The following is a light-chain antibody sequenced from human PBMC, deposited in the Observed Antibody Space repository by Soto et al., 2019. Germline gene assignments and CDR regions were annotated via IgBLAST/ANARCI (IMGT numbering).Light chain of an antibody. J-gene: IGKJ5*01. CDR2: KAS. CDR1: QTISSW. CDR3: QQSYSTLIT. Sequence: DIQMTQSPSTLSGSVGDRVTITCLASQTISSWLAWYQQKPGKAPKLLIYKASTLKSGVPSRFSGSGSGTDFTLTISSLQPEDFATYYCQQSYSTLITFGQGTRLEIK. V-gene: IGKV1-5*03.